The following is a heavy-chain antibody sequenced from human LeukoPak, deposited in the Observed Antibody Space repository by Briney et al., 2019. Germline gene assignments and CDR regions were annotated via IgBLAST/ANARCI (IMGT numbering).Heavy chain of an antibody. Sequence: PSETLSLTCTVSGGSISSGSYYWSWIRQPAGKGLEWIGRIYTSGSTNYNPSLMSRVTISVDTSKNQFSLKLSSVTAADTAVYYCARGGLVVPAAIYYYYYGMDVWGQGTTVTVSS. J-gene: IGHJ6*02. CDR2: IYTSGST. D-gene: IGHD2-2*01. CDR1: GGSISSGSYY. CDR3: ARGGLVVPAAIYYYYYGMDV. V-gene: IGHV4-61*02.